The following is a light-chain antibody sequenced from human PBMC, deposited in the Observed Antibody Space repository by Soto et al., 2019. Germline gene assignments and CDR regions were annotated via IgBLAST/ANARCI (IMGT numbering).Light chain of an antibody. V-gene: IGKV3-15*01. CDR1: QSVSSN. CDR2: GAS. CDR3: QQYNNWLGT. J-gene: IGKJ1*01. Sequence: EIVMTQSPATLSVSPGERVTLSCRASQSVSSNLAWYQQKPGQAHRLLIYGASTRATAIPGRFSGSGSGTEFTLTISSLQSEDFAVYYCQQYNNWLGTFGQGTKVEIK.